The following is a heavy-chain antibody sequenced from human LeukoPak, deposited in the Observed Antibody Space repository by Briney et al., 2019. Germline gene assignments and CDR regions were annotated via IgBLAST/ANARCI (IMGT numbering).Heavy chain of an antibody. CDR1: GFTFSSYW. D-gene: IGHD6-13*01. J-gene: IGHJ4*02. Sequence: GGSLRLSCAASGFTFSSYWMSWVRQAPGKGLEWVANIKQDGSEKYYVDSVKGRFTISRDNAKNSLYLQMNSLRAEDTAVYYCARGRPSSSWYYEGYYFDYWGQGTLVTVSS. CDR3: ARGRPSSSWYYEGYYFDY. CDR2: IKQDGSEK. V-gene: IGHV3-7*01.